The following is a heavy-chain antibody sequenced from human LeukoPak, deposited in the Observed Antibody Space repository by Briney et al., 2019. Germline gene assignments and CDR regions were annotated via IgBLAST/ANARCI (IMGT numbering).Heavy chain of an antibody. CDR2: ISSSSSYI. CDR3: ARDEVVVVPANRYYYCYMDV. CDR1: GFTFSSYS. J-gene: IGHJ6*03. D-gene: IGHD2-2*01. Sequence: GGSLRLSCAASGFTFSSYSMNWVRQAPGKGLEWVSSISSSSSYIYYADSVKGRFTISRDNAKNSLYLQMNSLRAEDTAVYYCARDEVVVVPANRYYYCYMDVWGKGTTVTVSS. V-gene: IGHV3-21*01.